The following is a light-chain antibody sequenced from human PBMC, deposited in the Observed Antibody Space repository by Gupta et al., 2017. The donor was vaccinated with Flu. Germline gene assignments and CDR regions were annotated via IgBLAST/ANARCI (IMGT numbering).Light chain of an antibody. J-gene: IGKJ1*01. CDR3: QPYDTSPGP. V-gene: IGKV3-20*01. CDR1: QKIRSKF. Sequence: GESATLSCRASQKIRSKFVAWYQQKPGQAPRLFVYLVSSRAPGVPDRVSGSGSGAAFTLTIDRLEPEDIATYYCQPYDTSPGPFGQGPTVE. CDR2: LVS.